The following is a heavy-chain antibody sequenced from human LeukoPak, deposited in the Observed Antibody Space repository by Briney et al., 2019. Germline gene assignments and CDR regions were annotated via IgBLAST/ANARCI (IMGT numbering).Heavy chain of an antibody. CDR2: INHSGST. Sequence: SETLSLTCAVYGGSFSGYYWSWIRQPPGKGLEWIGEINHSGSTNYNPSLESRVTISVDTSKNQFSLKLSSVTAADTAMYYCARQDLTGHFDYWGQGTLVTVSS. D-gene: IGHD1-20*01. V-gene: IGHV4-34*01. J-gene: IGHJ4*02. CDR3: ARQDLTGHFDY. CDR1: GGSFSGYY.